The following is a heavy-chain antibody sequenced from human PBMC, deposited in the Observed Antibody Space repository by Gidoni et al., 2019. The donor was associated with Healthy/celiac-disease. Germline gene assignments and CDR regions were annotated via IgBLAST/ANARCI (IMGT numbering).Heavy chain of an antibody. CDR2: IIPIFGTA. CDR3: ARESRGYYYDSSGYYAY. J-gene: IGHJ4*02. V-gene: IGHV1-69*01. Sequence: QVQLVQSGAEVKKPGSSVKVSCKASGGTFSSYAISWVRQAPGKGLEWMGGIIPIFGTANYAQKFQGRVTITADESTSTAYMELSSLRSEDTAVYYCARESRGYYYDSSGYYAYWGQGTLVTVSS. CDR1: GGTFSSYA. D-gene: IGHD3-22*01.